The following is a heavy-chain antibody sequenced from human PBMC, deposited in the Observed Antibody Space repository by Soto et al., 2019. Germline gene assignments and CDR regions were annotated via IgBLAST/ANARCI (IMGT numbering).Heavy chain of an antibody. CDR1: GFSVSNNY. CDR2: IYSGGTT. Sequence: PGGSLRLSCAASGFSVSNNYMNWVRQAPGKGLEWVSLIYSGGTTHYADSVKGRFTISRDNSKNTLYFQMNSLRAEDTAVYYCARGLDFWSGYYDQYYYGLDVWGQGTTVTVSS. CDR3: ARGLDFWSGYYDQYYYGLDV. V-gene: IGHV3-53*01. J-gene: IGHJ6*02. D-gene: IGHD3-3*01.